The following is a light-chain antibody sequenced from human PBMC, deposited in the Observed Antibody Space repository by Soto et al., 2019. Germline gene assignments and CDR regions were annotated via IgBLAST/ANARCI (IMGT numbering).Light chain of an antibody. CDR2: AAS. J-gene: IGKJ1*01. V-gene: IGKV1-8*01. Sequence: AIRMTQSPSSFSASTGDRVTVTCRASQGISSYLAWYQQKPGKAPKLLIYAASTLQSGVPSRFSGSGSGTDFTLTISCLQSEDFATYFCQQYYSNPRTFGQGTKVESK. CDR3: QQYYSNPRT. CDR1: QGISSY.